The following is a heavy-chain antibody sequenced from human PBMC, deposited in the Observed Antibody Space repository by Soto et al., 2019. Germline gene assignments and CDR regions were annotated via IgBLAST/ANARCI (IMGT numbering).Heavy chain of an antibody. CDR1: GFSFSDYF. Sequence: ASVKVSCKASGFSFSDYFIPWVRPAPGQGREWMGIINPSGESRNYAQKFQGRVTITRDTSTSTVYMDLSSLRYEDTAVYYCARDTGDGTFDFWG. J-gene: IGHJ4*01. CDR2: INPSGESR. V-gene: IGHV1-46*01. D-gene: IGHD7-27*01. CDR3: ARDTGDGTFDF.